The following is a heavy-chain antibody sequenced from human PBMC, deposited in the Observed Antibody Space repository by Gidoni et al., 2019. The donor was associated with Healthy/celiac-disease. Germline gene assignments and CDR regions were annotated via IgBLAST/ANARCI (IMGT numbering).Heavy chain of an antibody. J-gene: IGHJ3*02. CDR1: GFTVSSHY. CDR3: ASTAYCGGDCYRSDAFDI. CDR2: IYSGGST. D-gene: IGHD2-21*02. V-gene: IGHV3-66*02. Sequence: EVQLVESGGGLVQPGGSLRLSCAASGFTVSSHYMSWVRQAPGKGLEWVSVIYSGGSTYYADSVKGRFTISRDNSKNTLYLQMNSLRAEDTAVYYCASTAYCGGDCYRSDAFDIWGQGTMVTVSS.